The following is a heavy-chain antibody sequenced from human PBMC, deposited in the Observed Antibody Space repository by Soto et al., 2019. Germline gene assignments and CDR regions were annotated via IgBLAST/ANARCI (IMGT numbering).Heavy chain of an antibody. J-gene: IGHJ4*02. Sequence: GRSLRLPYAACGFNFSTYTMNWVRQAPGKGPEWVAGIFPGGSTYYANSVKGRFTISRDHSQSSVFLQMSSLRDEDTAVYYSAKDRQPDGIWTFDLWGQGTLVTVSS. V-gene: IGHV3-23*03. CDR2: IFPGGST. CDR3: AKDRQPDGIWTFDL. D-gene: IGHD3-9*01. CDR1: GFNFSTYT.